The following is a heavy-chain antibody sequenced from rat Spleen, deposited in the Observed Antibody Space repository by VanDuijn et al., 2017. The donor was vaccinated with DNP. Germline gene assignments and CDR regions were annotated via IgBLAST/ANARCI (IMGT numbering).Heavy chain of an antibody. V-gene: IGHV2-19*01. CDR3: ARGGGAMDA. CDR2: IRSGGST. D-gene: IGHD4-3*01. Sequence: QVQLKESGPGLVQPSQTLSLTCTVSGFSLTDYSVHWVRQPPGKGLEWMGRIRSGGSTDYNSALKSRLSISRDTSKSQVFLKRNSLQSEDTAIYFCARGGGAMDAWGQGSSVTVSS. CDR1: GFSLTDYS. J-gene: IGHJ4*01.